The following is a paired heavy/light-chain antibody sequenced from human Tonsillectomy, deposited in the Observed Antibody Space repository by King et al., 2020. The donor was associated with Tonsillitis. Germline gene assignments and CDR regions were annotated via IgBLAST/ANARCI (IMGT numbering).Heavy chain of an antibody. CDR2: ISGNGGST. CDR3: VRSMATWDGYFDL. D-gene: IGHD5-12*01. Sequence: LVESRGGLVRPGGSLRLSCSASGFTFSNYAMDWVRQAPGKGLEYVSGISGNGGSTHYADSVKGRFTISRDNSKKTLYLQMSSLKAEDAAVYYCVRSMATWDGYFDLWGRGTLVAVSS. CDR1: GFTFSNYA. J-gene: IGHJ2*01. V-gene: IGHV3-64D*06.
Light chain of an antibody. V-gene: IGKV3-20*01. Sequence: EIVLTQSPGTLSLSPGERATLSCRASQSLSSGHLAWYQQKPGQAPRLLIFDVFSRATGIPDRFSGSGSGTDFTLTISRLEPEDIAVYYCHYGSSALAFGGGTKVEIK. CDR3: HYGSSALA. CDR2: DVF. CDR1: QSLSSGH. J-gene: IGKJ4*01.